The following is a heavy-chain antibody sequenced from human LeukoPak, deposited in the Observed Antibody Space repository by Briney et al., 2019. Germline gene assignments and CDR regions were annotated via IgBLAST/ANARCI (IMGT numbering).Heavy chain of an antibody. J-gene: IGHJ4*02. Sequence: PGGSLRLSCAASGFTFSSYNMNWARQAPGKGLEWVSSISSSSNYIYYADSMKGRFTISRDNAKNSLCLQMNSLRAEDTAVYFCARATGYDATFDYWGQGTLVTVSS. CDR3: ARATGYDATFDY. D-gene: IGHD3-9*01. CDR2: ISSSSNYI. CDR1: GFTFSSYN. V-gene: IGHV3-21*01.